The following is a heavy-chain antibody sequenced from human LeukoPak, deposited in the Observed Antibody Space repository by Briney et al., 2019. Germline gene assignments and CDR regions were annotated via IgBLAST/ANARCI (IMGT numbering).Heavy chain of an antibody. Sequence: GGSLRLSCAASGFTFSSYAMSWVRQAPGKGLEWVSAISGSGGSTYYADSVKGRFTISRDNSKNTLYLQMNSLRAEDTAVYYCAWGVLMVYASEYFQHWGQGTLVTVSS. CDR2: ISGSGGST. CDR1: GFTFSSYA. V-gene: IGHV3-23*01. D-gene: IGHD2-8*01. CDR3: AWGVLMVYASEYFQH. J-gene: IGHJ1*01.